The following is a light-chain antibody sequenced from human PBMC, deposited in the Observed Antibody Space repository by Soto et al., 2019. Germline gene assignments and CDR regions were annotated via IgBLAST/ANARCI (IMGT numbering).Light chain of an antibody. CDR2: AAS. J-gene: IGKJ5*01. CDR1: QDIGSL. V-gene: IGKV1-8*01. CDR3: QQSYSTPRSIT. Sequence: AIRMTQSPSSLSASTGDTVTITCRASQDIGSLLAWYQQKPGKAPKLLVYAASSLQSGVPSRFSGSGSGKDFTLTISSLQPEDFATYYCQQSYSTPRSITFGQGTRLEIK.